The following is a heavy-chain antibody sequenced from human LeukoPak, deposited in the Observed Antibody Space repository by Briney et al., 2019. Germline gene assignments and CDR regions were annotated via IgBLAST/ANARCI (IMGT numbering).Heavy chain of an antibody. CDR1: GFTFSSYG. D-gene: IGHD6-19*01. J-gene: IGHJ4*02. CDR3: AKTLGLYSSGWYGDY. CDR2: ISYDGSNK. V-gene: IGHV3-30*18. Sequence: GGSLRLSCAASGFTFSSYGMHWVRQAPGKGLEWVAVISYDGSNKYYADSVKGRFTISRDNSKNTLYLQMNSLRAEDTAVYYCAKTLGLYSSGWYGDYWGQGTLVTVSS.